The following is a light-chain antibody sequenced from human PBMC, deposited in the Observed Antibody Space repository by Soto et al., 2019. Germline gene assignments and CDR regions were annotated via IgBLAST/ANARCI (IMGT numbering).Light chain of an antibody. CDR3: QQYDNLLWT. CDR1: QDISNY. V-gene: IGKV1-33*01. Sequence: DIPMTQSPSSLSASVGDRVTITCQASQDISNYLNWYQQKPGKAPKLLIYDASNLETGVPSRFSGSESRTDFTFTISSLQPEDIATYYCQQYDNLLWTFGQGTKVEIK. J-gene: IGKJ1*01. CDR2: DAS.